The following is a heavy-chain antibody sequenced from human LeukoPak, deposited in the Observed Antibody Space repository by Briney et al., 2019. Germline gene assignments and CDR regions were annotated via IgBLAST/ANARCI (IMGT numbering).Heavy chain of an antibody. CDR2: IYSGGST. Sequence: GGSLRLSCAASGFTVSSNYMSWVRQAPGKGLEWVSVIYSGGSTYYADSVKGRFTISRDNSKNTLYLQMNSPRAEDTAVYYCARPKSRGSPLDYWGQGTLVTVSS. J-gene: IGHJ4*02. CDR1: GFTVSSNY. V-gene: IGHV3-66*04. D-gene: IGHD1-26*01. CDR3: ARPKSRGSPLDY.